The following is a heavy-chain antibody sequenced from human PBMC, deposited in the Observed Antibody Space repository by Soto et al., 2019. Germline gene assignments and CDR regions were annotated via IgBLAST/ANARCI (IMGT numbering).Heavy chain of an antibody. Sequence: QVQLQESGPGLVKPSQTLSLTCTVSGGSISDGAYYWSWIRQPPGKGLEWIGHTYNSGNTYNNPSLKSRLTISLDTSKNQFSLTLNSVTAADTAVYYCASGLSGDKVDQWGQGTLVTVSS. CDR1: GGSISDGAYY. CDR3: ASGLSGDKVDQ. CDR2: TYNSGNT. V-gene: IGHV4-30-4*01. J-gene: IGHJ4*02. D-gene: IGHD2-21*01.